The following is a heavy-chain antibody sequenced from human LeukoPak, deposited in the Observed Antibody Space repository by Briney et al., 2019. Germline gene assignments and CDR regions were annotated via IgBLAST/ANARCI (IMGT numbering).Heavy chain of an antibody. CDR3: AAGRYDFWSGYHYGMDV. V-gene: IGHV1-2*02. D-gene: IGHD3-3*01. CDR1: GYTFTGYH. CDR2: INPNSGGT. Sequence: ASVKVSCKASGYTFTGYHIHWVRQAPGQGLEWMGWINPNSGGTNYAQKFQGRVTMTRDTSISTAYMELSRLRSDDTAVYYCAAGRYDFWSGYHYGMDVWGQGTTVTVSS. J-gene: IGHJ6*02.